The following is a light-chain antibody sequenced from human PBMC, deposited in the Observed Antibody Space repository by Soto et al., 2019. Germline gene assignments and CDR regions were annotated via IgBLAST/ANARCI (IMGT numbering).Light chain of an antibody. CDR1: QSINNW. V-gene: IGKV1-5*03. J-gene: IGKJ2*01. Sequence: DIQMTQSPSTLSASVGDRVTITCRASQSINNWLAWYQLKPGKAPKLLIYGASSLESGVPSRFSGSGSGTEFTLTISSQQPDDFATYYCQHYNGYFGQGTKLELK. CDR3: QHYNGY. CDR2: GAS.